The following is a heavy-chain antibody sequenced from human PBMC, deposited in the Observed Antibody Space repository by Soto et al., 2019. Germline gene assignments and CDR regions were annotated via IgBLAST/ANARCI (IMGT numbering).Heavy chain of an antibody. CDR2: ISSNSAYI. CDR1: GFTFRSFT. V-gene: IGHV3-21*01. D-gene: IGHD6-13*01. CDR3: TRDASRDSSARGWFDP. Sequence: GGSLRLSCAASGFTFRSFTMNWVRQAPGKGLEWVSTISSNSAYIYYTDALRGRFTISRDNAKNSLHLQMNSLRAEDTAVYYCTRDASRDSSARGWFDPWGPGTLVTSPQ. J-gene: IGHJ5*02.